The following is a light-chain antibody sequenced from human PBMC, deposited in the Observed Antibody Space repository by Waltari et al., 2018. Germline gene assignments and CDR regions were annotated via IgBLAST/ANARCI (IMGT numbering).Light chain of an antibody. J-gene: IGKJ2*01. V-gene: IGKV3-20*01. CDR3: QQYGSSILYT. Sequence: VLTQSPGTLSLSPGERATLPCRSSQSLTKSYLAWYQQKPGQAPRLLIYGASSRAAGTPDRFSGSGSGTDYTLTISRLEPDDCAVYYCQQYGSSILYTFGQGTKLEIK. CDR1: QSLTKSY. CDR2: GAS.